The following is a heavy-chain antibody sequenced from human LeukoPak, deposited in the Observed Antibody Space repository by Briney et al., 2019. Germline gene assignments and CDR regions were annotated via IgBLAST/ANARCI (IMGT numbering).Heavy chain of an antibody. CDR2: ISYSGGT. J-gene: IGHJ4*02. Sequence: SETLSLTCTVSGASISFYYWTWIRQPPGKGLEWIGHISYSGGTKYNPSRKSRVTISLDTSKNQFSLRLTSVTAADTAVYYCARQPRYSADYFDYWGQGTLVAVSS. V-gene: IGHV4-59*08. CDR1: GASISFYY. D-gene: IGHD3-9*01. CDR3: ARQPRYSADYFDY.